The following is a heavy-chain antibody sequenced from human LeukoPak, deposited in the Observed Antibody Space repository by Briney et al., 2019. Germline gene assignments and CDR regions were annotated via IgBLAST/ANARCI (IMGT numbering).Heavy chain of an antibody. CDR3: ARRRAVAGPNWFDP. Sequence: PSETLSLTCTVSGYSISSGYYWGWIRPPPGKGLEWIGSIYHSGSTYYNPSLKSRVTISVDTSKNQFSLELSSVTAADTAVYYCARRRAVAGPNWFDPWGQGTLVTVSS. D-gene: IGHD6-19*01. J-gene: IGHJ5*02. V-gene: IGHV4-38-2*02. CDR1: GYSISSGYY. CDR2: IYHSGST.